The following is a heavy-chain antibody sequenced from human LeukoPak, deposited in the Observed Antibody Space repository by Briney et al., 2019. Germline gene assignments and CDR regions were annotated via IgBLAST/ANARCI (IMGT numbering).Heavy chain of an antibody. J-gene: IGHJ2*01. D-gene: IGHD4-17*01. CDR2: IYYSGNT. CDR1: GGSISGYY. CDR3: ARDTGDYVSYWHFDL. Sequence: SETLSLTCTVSGGSISGYYWSWIRQSPGKGLEWIGHIYYSGNTNYNPSLKSRLTISLDTSKNQFSLKMSSVTAADTAVYYCARDTGDYVSYWHFDLWGRGTLVTVSS. V-gene: IGHV4-59*01.